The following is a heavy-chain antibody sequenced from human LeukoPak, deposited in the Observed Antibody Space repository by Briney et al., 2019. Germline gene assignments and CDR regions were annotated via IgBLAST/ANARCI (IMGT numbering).Heavy chain of an antibody. CDR3: ARDLTSTSYWELDY. J-gene: IGHJ4*02. Sequence: ASVKVSFKASGYTLIDYYIHWVRQAPGQGLEWMGWINPNSGDTNYAQNFQGRVTMTRDTSISTAYMELSRLTSDDTALYFCARDLTSTSYWELDYWGQGTLVTVSS. D-gene: IGHD1-26*01. CDR2: INPNSGDT. CDR1: GYTLIDYY. V-gene: IGHV1-2*02.